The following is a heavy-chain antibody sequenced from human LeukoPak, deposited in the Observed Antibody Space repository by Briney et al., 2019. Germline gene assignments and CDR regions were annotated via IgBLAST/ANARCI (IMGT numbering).Heavy chain of an antibody. CDR2: ISSSSSTI. Sequence: GGSLRLSCAASGFTFSSYSMNWVRQAPGKGLEWVSSISSSSSTIYYADSVKGRFTISRDNAKNSLYLRMNSLRAEDTAVYYCARDLRAVAPEGYYYYYMDVWGKGTTVTVSS. D-gene: IGHD6-19*01. CDR3: ARDLRAVAPEGYYYYYMDV. CDR1: GFTFSSYS. V-gene: IGHV3-48*01. J-gene: IGHJ6*03.